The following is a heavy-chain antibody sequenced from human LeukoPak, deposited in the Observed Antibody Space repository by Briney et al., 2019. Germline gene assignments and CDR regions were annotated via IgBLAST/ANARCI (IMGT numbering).Heavy chain of an antibody. J-gene: IGHJ3*02. CDR1: GASISSDY. Sequence: SETLSLTCTVSGASISSDYWSWVRQSPGKGLEWIAYIYYSGSTNYNPSLKSRVSMSVDTSKRQFSLKLSSVTAADTAVYYCARFTMIRGVNAFDIWGEGTMVTVSS. CDR3: ARFTMIRGVNAFDI. D-gene: IGHD3-10*01. V-gene: IGHV4-59*08. CDR2: IYYSGST.